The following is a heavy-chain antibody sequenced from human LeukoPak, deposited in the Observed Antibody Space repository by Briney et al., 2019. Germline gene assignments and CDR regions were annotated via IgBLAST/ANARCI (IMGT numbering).Heavy chain of an antibody. V-gene: IGHV4-31*03. CDR1: GGSISSGGYY. CDR3: ARGVTVAIAARRGVFDY. Sequence: PSQTLSLTCTVSGGSISSGGYYWSWIRLHPGKGLEWTGYIYYSGSTYYNPSLKSRVTISVDTSKNQFSLKLSSVTAADTAVYYCARGVTVAIAARRGVFDYWGQGTLVTVSS. D-gene: IGHD6-6*01. CDR2: IYYSGST. J-gene: IGHJ4*02.